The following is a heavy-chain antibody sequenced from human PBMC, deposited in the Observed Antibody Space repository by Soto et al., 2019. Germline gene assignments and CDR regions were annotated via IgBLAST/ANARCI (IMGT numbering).Heavy chain of an antibody. V-gene: IGHV3-74*01. J-gene: IGHJ4*02. CDR2: INSDGSST. CDR3: ARATRTTEIDY. Sequence: GGSLRLSCAASGFTFSSYWMHWVRQAPGKGLVWVSRINSDGSSTSYADSVKGRFTISRDNAKNTLYLQMNSLRAEDTAVYYCARATRTTEIDYWGQGTLVTVSS. D-gene: IGHD4-4*01. CDR1: GFTFSSYW.